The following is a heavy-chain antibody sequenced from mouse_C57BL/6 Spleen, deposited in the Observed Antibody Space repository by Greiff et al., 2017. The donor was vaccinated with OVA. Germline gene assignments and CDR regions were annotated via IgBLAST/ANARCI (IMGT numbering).Heavy chain of an antibody. V-gene: IGHV1-64*01. D-gene: IGHD1-1*01. J-gene: IGHJ2*01. Sequence: VQLQQPGAELVKPGASVKLSCKASGYTFTSYWMHWVKQRPGQGLEWIGMIHPNSGSTNYNEKFKSKATLTVDKSSSTAYMQLSSLTSEDSAVYYCARAGGYYGSFNFDYWGQGTTLTVSS. CDR3: ARAGGYYGSFNFDY. CDR2: IHPNSGST. CDR1: GYTFTSYW.